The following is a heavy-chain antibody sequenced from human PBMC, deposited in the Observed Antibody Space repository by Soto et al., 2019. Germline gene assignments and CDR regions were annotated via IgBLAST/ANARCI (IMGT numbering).Heavy chain of an antibody. CDR3: AKDSDDCTSTDCYSGYYAMDV. CDR2: ISYDGSNK. J-gene: IGHJ6*02. D-gene: IGHD2-21*01. CDR1: GFSFSNYG. Sequence: QEQLVESGGGVVQPGRSLRLSCAASGFSFSNYGMHWVRQAPGKGLEWVAVISYDGSNKYYGDSVKGRFTISRDNSKNTLYVQMNSLRAEDTAVYYCAKDSDDCTSTDCYSGYYAMDVWGRGTTVTVSS. V-gene: IGHV3-30*18.